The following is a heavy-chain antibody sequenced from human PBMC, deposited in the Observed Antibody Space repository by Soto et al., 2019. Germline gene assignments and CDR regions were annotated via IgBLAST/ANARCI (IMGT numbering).Heavy chain of an antibody. CDR2: IYYSGTT. CDR3: AKEYYYDSSGYRRFDP. J-gene: IGHJ5*02. D-gene: IGHD3-22*01. Sequence: PSETLSLTCTVSGDSITSNNYFWAWIRQPPGKGLEWIGSIYYSGTTYYNPSLNSRVTMSVDRSKNQFSLKLSSVTAADTAVYYCAKEYYYDSSGYRRFDPWGQGTLVTVSS. V-gene: IGHV4-39*02. CDR1: GDSITSNNYF.